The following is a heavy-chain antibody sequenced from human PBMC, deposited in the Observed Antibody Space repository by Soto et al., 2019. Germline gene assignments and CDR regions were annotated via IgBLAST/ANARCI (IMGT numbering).Heavy chain of an antibody. J-gene: IGHJ6*02. CDR3: ARDPAIHSGKLPYGMDV. V-gene: IGHV3-48*03. Sequence: GGSLRLSCAVSGFTFSSYEMNWVRHAPGKGLEWVSYIGTSGKTIYYADSVRGRFTISRDNAKNSLYLQMNSLRAEDTAVYFCARDPAIHSGKLPYGMDVWCPGTTVTVS. CDR2: IGTSGKTI. CDR1: GFTFSSYE. D-gene: IGHD2-2*02.